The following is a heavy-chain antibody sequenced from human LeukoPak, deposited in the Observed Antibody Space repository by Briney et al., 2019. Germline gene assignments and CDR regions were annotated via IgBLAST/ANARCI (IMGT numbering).Heavy chain of an antibody. CDR1: GFTFDDYA. CDR2: ISWNSGSI. CDR3: AKDSSNYYDSSGSYLDY. V-gene: IGHV3-9*03. Sequence: GGSLRLSCAASGFTFDDYAMHWVRQAPGKGLEWVSGISWNSGSIGYADSVMGRFTISRDNAKNSLYLQMNSLRAEDMALYYCAKDSSNYYDSSGSYLDYWGQGTLVTVSS. D-gene: IGHD3-22*01. J-gene: IGHJ4*02.